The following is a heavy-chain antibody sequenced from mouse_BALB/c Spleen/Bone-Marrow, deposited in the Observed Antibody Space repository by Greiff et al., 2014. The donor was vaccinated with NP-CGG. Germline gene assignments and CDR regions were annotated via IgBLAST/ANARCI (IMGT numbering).Heavy chain of an antibody. CDR3: ARYDGYLDY. CDR1: GYAFTDYL. V-gene: IGHV1-54*01. CDR2: INPGRGST. J-gene: IGHJ2*01. D-gene: IGHD2-3*01. Sequence: QVQLKESGAELVRPGTSVKVSCKASGYAFTDYLMEWLKQRPGQGLEWIGVINPGRGSTNQNEKFKDKATLTADTSSNTAYMQLSSLTSDDSAVYFCARYDGYLDYWGQGTTLTVSS.